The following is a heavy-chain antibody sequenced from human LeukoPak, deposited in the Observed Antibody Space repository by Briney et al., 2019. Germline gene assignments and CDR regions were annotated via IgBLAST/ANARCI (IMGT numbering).Heavy chain of an antibody. CDR1: GYTFTSYY. CDR2: INPSGGST. V-gene: IGHV1-46*01. Sequence: GASVEVSCKASGYTFTSYYMHWVRQAPGQGLEWMGIINPSGGSTSYAQKFQGRVTMTSDMSTSTVYMELSSLRSEDTAVYYCARDFSGYHWGDYYFDYWGQGTLVTVSS. J-gene: IGHJ4*02. D-gene: IGHD5-12*01. CDR3: ARDFSGYHWGDYYFDY.